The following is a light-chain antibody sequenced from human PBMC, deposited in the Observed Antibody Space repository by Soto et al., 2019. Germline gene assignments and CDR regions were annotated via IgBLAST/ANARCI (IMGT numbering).Light chain of an antibody. V-gene: IGKV3-15*01. CDR1: QSVSSN. J-gene: IGKJ1*01. Sequence: EIVMTQSPATLSVSPGERATLSCRASQSVSSNLAWYQHKPGQAPRLLIYGASTRATGVPARFSGSGSGTEFTLTISSLQSEDFAFYYCQQYNNWPRAFGQGTKVDIK. CDR3: QQYNNWPRA. CDR2: GAS.